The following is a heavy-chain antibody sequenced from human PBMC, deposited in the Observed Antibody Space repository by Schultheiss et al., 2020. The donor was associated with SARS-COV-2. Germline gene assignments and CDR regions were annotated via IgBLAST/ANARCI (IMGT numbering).Heavy chain of an antibody. CDR3: ARGYCSSTSCYFHNYYYYYGMDV. CDR1: GGSISSYY. D-gene: IGHD2-2*01. V-gene: IGHV4-59*08. J-gene: IGHJ6*02. CDR2: IYYSGST. Sequence: SETLSLTCTVSGGSISSYYWSWIRQPPGKGLEWIGYIYYSGSTNYNPSLKSRVTISVDTSKNQFSLKLSSVTAADTAVYYCARGYCSSTSCYFHNYYYYYGMDVWGQGTTVTVSS.